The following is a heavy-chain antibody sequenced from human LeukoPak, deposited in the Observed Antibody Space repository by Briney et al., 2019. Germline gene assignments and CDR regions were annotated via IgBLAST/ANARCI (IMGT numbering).Heavy chain of an antibody. Sequence: ASVKVSCKVSGYTLTELSMHWVRQAPGKGLEWMGGFDPEDGETIYAQKFQGRVTMTEDTSTDTAYMELSSLRSEDTAVYYCATAPTYCSGGSCYFGMDVWAKGPRSPSP. V-gene: IGHV1-24*01. CDR2: FDPEDGET. J-gene: IGHJ6*02. CDR1: GYTLTELS. CDR3: ATAPTYCSGGSCYFGMDV. D-gene: IGHD2-15*01.